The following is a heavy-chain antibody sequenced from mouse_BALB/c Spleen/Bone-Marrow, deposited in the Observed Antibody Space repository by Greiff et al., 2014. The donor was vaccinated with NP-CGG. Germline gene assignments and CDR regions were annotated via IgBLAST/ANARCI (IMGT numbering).Heavy chain of an antibody. V-gene: IGHV14-3*02. CDR1: GFNIKDTF. Sequence: EVKLVESGAELVKPGASVKLSCTASGFNIKDTFMHWMKQRPEQGLEWNGRIDPANGITKYDPKFQGKATITTDTSSNTAYLQLSSLTSKDTAVYYCASSGNYEGGAMDYWGQGTSVTVSS. CDR2: IDPANGIT. D-gene: IGHD2-1*01. J-gene: IGHJ4*01. CDR3: ASSGNYEGGAMDY.